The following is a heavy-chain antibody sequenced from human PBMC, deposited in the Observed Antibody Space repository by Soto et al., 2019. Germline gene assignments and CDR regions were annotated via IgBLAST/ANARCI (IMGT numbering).Heavy chain of an antibody. CDR2: SFYSGIT. V-gene: IGHV4-30-4*01. CDR3: ARWSGVGVAGMDV. D-gene: IGHD3-10*01. Sequence: QVQLQESGPRLVKPLQTLSLTCTVSGDSINSGDYYWSWIRQPPGRGLEWVGYSFYSGITDYNPSFKSRMTISMDTSKNRFSLRLNSVTAADTAVYFCARWSGVGVAGMDVWGQGTTVSVSS. J-gene: IGHJ6*02. CDR1: GDSINSGDYY.